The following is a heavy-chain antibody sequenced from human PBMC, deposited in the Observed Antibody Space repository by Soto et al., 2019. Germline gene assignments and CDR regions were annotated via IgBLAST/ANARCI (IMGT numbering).Heavy chain of an antibody. CDR1: GVSISSYY. Sequence: SETLSLTCTVSGVSISSYYWSWIRQPPGKGLEWIGNMFHSGSTNYNPSLKSRVTISLDTSRNQFSLKLSSVTAADTAVYYCAREGYHYGSGSYYYYGMDVWGQGTTVTVSS. CDR2: MFHSGST. V-gene: IGHV4-59*01. CDR3: AREGYHYGSGSYYYYGMDV. D-gene: IGHD3-10*01. J-gene: IGHJ6*02.